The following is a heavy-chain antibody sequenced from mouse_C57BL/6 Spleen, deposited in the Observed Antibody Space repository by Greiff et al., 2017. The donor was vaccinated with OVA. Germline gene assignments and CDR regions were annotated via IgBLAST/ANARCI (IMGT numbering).Heavy chain of an antibody. CDR1: GFNIKDYY. V-gene: IGHV14-2*01. D-gene: IGHD1-1*01. J-gene: IGHJ1*03. CDR2: IDPEDGDT. CDR3: ARTYYCGSSYWYFDV. Sequence: EVQLQQSGAELVKPGASVKLSCTASGFNIKDYYMHWVKQRTEQGLEWIGRIDPEDGDTKYAPKFQGKATITADTSSNTAYLQLSSLTSEDTAVYYCARTYYCGSSYWYFDVWGTGTTVTVSA.